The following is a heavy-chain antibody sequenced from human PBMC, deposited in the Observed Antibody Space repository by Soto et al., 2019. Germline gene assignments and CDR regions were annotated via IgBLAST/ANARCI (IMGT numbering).Heavy chain of an antibody. CDR2: IYYSGST. CDR1: GVSISSGDYY. J-gene: IGHJ6*02. V-gene: IGHV4-30-4*01. CDR3: ARERVGNTMVRGVNYYYYYGMDV. Sequence: SETLSLTCTVSGVSISSGDYYWSWIRQPPGKGLEWIGYIYYSGSTYYNPSLKSRVTISVDTSKNQFSLKLSSVTAADTAVYYCARERVGNTMVRGVNYYYYYGMDVWGQGTTVTVSS. D-gene: IGHD3-10*01.